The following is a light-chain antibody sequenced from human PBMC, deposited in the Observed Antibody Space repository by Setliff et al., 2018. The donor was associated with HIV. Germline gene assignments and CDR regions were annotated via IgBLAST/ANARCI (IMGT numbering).Light chain of an antibody. CDR2: DVT. V-gene: IGLV2-14*03. J-gene: IGLJ1*01. Sequence: QPALAQPASVSGSPGQSITISCTGTSSDIGGYNYVSWYQQHPGKAPKLMIYDVTNRPSGVSNRFSGSKSGNTASLTISGLQAEDEADYYCSSYTNTIPLYVFGSGTKVTV. CDR3: SSYTNTIPLYV. CDR1: SSDIGGYNY.